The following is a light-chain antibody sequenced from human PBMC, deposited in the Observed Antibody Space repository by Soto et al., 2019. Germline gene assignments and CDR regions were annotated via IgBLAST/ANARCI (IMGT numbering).Light chain of an antibody. CDR1: QGIRNN. Sequence: DIQMTQSPSSLSASAGDKVTITCRASQGIRNNLAWDQQKPGKVPTLLIYAASSLQSGVPSRFSGSGSGTDFTLTISSLQPEDVATYYCHKYYSVPFTFGPGTKVEIK. CDR2: AAS. CDR3: HKYYSVPFT. V-gene: IGKV1-27*01. J-gene: IGKJ3*01.